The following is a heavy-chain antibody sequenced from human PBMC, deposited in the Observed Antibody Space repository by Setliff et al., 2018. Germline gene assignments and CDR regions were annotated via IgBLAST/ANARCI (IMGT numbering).Heavy chain of an antibody. J-gene: IGHJ5*02. CDR3: ARSYYYDSSAANWFDP. CDR2: INPNSGGT. D-gene: IGHD3-22*01. Sequence: ASVKASCKASGYTFTGYYMHWVRQAPGQGLEWMGRINPNSGGTNYAQKFQGRVTMTRDTSISTAYMELSRLRSDDTAVYYCARSYYYDSSAANWFDPWGQGTLVTVSS. V-gene: IGHV1-2*06. CDR1: GYTFTGYY.